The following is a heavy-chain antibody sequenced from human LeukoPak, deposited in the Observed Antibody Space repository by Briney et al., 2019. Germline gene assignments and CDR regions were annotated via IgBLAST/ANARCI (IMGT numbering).Heavy chain of an antibody. J-gene: IGHJ4*02. V-gene: IGHV4-30-4*01. CDR1: GGSISSGDYY. Sequence: SETLSLTCTVSGGSISSGDYYWSWIRQPPVKGLEWIGYIYYSGSTYYNPSLKSRVTISVDTSKNQFSLKLSSVTAADTAVYYCARGRSWSFDYWGQGTLVTVSS. D-gene: IGHD6-13*01. CDR2: IYYSGST. CDR3: ARGRSWSFDY.